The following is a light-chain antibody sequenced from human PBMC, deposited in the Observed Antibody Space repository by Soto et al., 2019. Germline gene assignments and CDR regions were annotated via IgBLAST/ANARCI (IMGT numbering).Light chain of an antibody. CDR1: QSVNSD. Sequence: EIVMTQSPATLFVSPGERATRSCSASQSVNSDYLAWYQQKPGQAPRLLIYGISSRATGISDRFSGSGSGTEFALTISSLQPEDFAIYYCQQYSKWPITVGQGTRLEIK. CDR3: QQYSKWPIT. CDR2: GIS. J-gene: IGKJ5*01. V-gene: IGKV3D-15*01.